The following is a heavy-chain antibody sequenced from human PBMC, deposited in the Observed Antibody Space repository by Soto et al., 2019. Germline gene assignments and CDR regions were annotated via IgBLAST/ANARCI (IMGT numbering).Heavy chain of an antibody. D-gene: IGHD5-12*01. V-gene: IGHV1-69*01. CDR3: ARDAPRRDGYNNVYGY. J-gene: IGHJ4*02. CDR1: GGTFSSYA. Sequence: QVQLVQSGAEVKKPGSSVKVSCKASGGTFSSYAISWVRQAPGQGLEWMGGIIPIFGTANYAQKFQGRVTITADESTSTAYMELSSLRSEDTAVYYCARDAPRRDGYNNVYGYWGQGTLVTVSS. CDR2: IIPIFGTA.